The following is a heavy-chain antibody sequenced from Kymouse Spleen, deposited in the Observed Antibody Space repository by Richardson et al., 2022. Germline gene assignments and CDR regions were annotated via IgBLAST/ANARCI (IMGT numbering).Heavy chain of an antibody. Sequence: QVQLVESGGGVVQPGRSLRLSCAASGFTFSSYGMHWVRQAPGKGLEWVAVIWYDGSNKYYADSVKGRFTISRDNSKNTLYLQMNSLRAEDTAVYYCARGLRYFDWLLGDYWGQGTLVTVSS. V-gene: IGHV3-33*01. CDR3: ARGLRYFDWLLGDY. J-gene: IGHJ4*02. CDR2: IWYDGSNK. D-gene: IGHD3-9*01. CDR1: GFTFSSYG.